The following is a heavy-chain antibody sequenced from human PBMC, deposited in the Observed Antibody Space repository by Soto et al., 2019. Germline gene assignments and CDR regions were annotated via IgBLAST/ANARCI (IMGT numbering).Heavy chain of an antibody. CDR1: GGSISSSSYY. CDR2: IYYSGST. J-gene: IGHJ5*02. D-gene: IGHD4-17*01. V-gene: IGHV4-39*01. CDR3: ARHGPTVTSVLFDP. Sequence: SETLSLTCTVSGGSISSSSYYWGWIRQPPGKGLEWIGSIYYSGSTYYNPSLKSRVTISVDTSKNQFSLKLSSVTAADTAVYYCARHGPTVTSVLFDPWGQGTLVTVSS.